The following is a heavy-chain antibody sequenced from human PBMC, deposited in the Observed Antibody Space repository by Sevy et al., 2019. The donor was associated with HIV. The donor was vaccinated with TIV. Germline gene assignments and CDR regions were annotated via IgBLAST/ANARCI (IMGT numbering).Heavy chain of an antibody. J-gene: IGHJ4*02. CDR3: ARGVGLDC. D-gene: IGHD1-26*01. CDR1: GFTFSPYG. V-gene: IGHV3-7*01. Sequence: GGSLRLSCAASGFTFSPYGMTWVRQAPGKGLEWVANIRPDGSYKYYVHSVKGRFTISRDNAKNSLYLQMNSLRADDTAMYYCARGVGLDCWGQGALVTVSS. CDR2: IRPDGSYK.